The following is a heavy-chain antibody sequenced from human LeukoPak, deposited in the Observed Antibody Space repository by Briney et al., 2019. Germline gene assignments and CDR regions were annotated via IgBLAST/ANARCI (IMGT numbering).Heavy chain of an antibody. CDR3: ARGSIVVVPAASVFDP. J-gene: IGHJ5*02. V-gene: IGHV1-2*02. D-gene: IGHD2-2*01. Sequence: ASVKVSCKASGYTLSGYYLHWVRQAPRQGLEWMGWINPSSGDTNFAQNFQGRVTMTRDTSINTAYMELSRLRSDDTAAYYCARGSIVVVPAASVFDPWGQGTLVTVSS. CDR2: INPSSGDT. CDR1: GYTLSGYY.